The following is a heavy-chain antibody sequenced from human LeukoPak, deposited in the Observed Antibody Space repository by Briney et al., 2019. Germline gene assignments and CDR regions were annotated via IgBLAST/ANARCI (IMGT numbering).Heavy chain of an antibody. D-gene: IGHD3-16*01. J-gene: IGHJ4*02. CDR3: AREAWKSLWGN. V-gene: IGHV3-48*03. Sequence: GGSLRLSCAASGFTFSSYEMNWVRQAPGKGLEWVSYISSSGSTIYYADSVKGRFTISRDNAKNSLYLQMNSLRAEDTAVYYCAREAWKSLWGNWGQGTLVTASS. CDR2: ISSSGSTI. CDR1: GFTFSSYE.